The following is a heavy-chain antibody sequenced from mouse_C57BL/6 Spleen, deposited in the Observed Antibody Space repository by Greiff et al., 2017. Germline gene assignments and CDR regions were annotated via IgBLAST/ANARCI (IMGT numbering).Heavy chain of an antibody. CDR2: IDPSDSYT. J-gene: IGHJ2*01. CDR1: GYTFTSYW. Sequence: QVQLQQPGAELVMPGASVKLSCKASGYTFTSYWMHWVKQRPGQGLEWIGEIDPSDSYTNYNQKFKGKSTLTVDKSSSTAYMQLSSLTSEDSAVYYCARLGTSSSYRVYYFDYWGQGTTLTVSS. D-gene: IGHD1-1*01. V-gene: IGHV1-69*01. CDR3: ARLGTSSSYRVYYFDY.